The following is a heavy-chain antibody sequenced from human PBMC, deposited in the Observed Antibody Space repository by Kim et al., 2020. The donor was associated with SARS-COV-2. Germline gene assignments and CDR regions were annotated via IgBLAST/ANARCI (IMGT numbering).Heavy chain of an antibody. Sequence: SLRVRFTISTDNAKNTLYLQMSSLRAEDTAVYYGAKSRYSISSYYYGMDVWGQGTTVTVSS. D-gene: IGHD6-6*01. V-gene: IGHV3-23*01. CDR3: AKSRYSISSYYYGMDV. J-gene: IGHJ6*02.